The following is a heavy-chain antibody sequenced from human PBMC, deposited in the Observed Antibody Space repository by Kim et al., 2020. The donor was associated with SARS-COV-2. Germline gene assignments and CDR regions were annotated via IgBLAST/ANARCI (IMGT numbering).Heavy chain of an antibody. J-gene: IGHJ5*02. V-gene: IGHV4-4*02. CDR2: VYRSGVT. CDR1: GGSISSTYW. Sequence: SETLSLTCGVSGGSISSTYWWTWVRQSPGTGLQWIGEVYRSGVTDYNPPLKSRVTISVDKSKNQFSLMLSSVTAADTAVYYCAERSVDAGSCSFDPWGQGILFSVST. D-gene: IGHD1-1*01. CDR3: AERSVDAGSCSFDP.